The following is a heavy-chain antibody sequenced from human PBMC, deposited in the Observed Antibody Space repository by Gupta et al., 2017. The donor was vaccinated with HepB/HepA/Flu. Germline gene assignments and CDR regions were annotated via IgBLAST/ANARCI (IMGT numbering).Heavy chain of an antibody. CDR2: VKQDGSEK. V-gene: IGHV3-7*01. CDR1: GFTFSIYW. J-gene: IGHJ4*02. CDR3: ARDRTADS. Sequence: EVQLVESGGGLVQPGGSLRLSCAASGFTFSIYWMTWVRQTPGKGLEWVANVKQDGSEKYYVDSVKGRFTISRDNAKKSMYLQMNSLRADDTAVYYCARDRTADSWGQGTLVTVSS. D-gene: IGHD6-13*01.